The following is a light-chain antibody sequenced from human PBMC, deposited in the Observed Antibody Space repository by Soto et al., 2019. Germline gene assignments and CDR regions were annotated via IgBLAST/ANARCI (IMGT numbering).Light chain of an antibody. V-gene: IGLV2-8*01. CDR1: SSDVGGYNY. J-gene: IGLJ1*01. CDR2: EVT. CDR3: TSYAGDNIFYV. Sequence: QSVLTQPPSASGSPGQSVTISCTGTSSDVGGYNYVSWYQQHPGKAPKLMIYEVTKRPSGVPDRFSASKSGNTASLTVSGRQAEDEADYYCTSYAGDNIFYVFGTGTKVTVL.